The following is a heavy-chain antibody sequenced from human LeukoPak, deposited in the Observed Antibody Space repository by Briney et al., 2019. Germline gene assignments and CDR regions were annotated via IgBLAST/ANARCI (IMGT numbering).Heavy chain of an antibody. V-gene: IGHV4-59*01. CDR3: ARTNQISETAFDI. CDR1: SGSINNYY. D-gene: IGHD1-14*01. Sequence: PSETLSLTCTVSSGSINNYYWSWIRQTPGKGLEWIGYIFSSGGTNYNPSVKSRVTISVGTSKNQFSLKLNSVTAADTAVYYCARTNQISETAFDIWGPGSVVIVTS. CDR2: IFSSGGT. J-gene: IGHJ3*02.